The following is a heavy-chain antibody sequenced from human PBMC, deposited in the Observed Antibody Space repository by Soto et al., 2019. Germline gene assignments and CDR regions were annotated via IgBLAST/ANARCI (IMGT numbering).Heavy chain of an antibody. CDR3: ARRYDFWSGYPDNYYYYGMDV. CDR1: GYSFTSYW. J-gene: IGHJ6*02. CDR2: IYPGDSDT. D-gene: IGHD3-3*01. Sequence: GESLKISCKGSGYSFTSYWIGWVRQMPGRGLEWMGIIYPGDSDTRYSPSSQGQVTISADKSISTAYLQWSSLKASDTAMYYCARRYDFWSGYPDNYYYYGMDVWGQGTTVTVSS. V-gene: IGHV5-51*01.